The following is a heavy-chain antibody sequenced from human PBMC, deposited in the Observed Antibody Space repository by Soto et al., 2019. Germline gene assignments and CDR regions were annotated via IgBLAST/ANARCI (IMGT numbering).Heavy chain of an antibody. D-gene: IGHD3-10*01. CDR3: AREGGRATMVRGRYWYFDL. J-gene: IGHJ2*01. CDR1: GGSFSCYY. V-gene: IGHV4-34*01. Sequence: SETLSLTCAVYGGSFSCYYWSWIRQPPGKGLEWIGEINHSGSTNYNPSLKSRVTISVDTSKNQFSLKLSSVTAADTAVYYCAREGGRATMVRGRYWYFDLWGRGTLVTVSS. CDR2: INHSGST.